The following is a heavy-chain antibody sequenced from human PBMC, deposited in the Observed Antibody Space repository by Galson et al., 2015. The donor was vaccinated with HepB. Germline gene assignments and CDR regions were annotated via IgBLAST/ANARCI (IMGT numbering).Heavy chain of an antibody. V-gene: IGHV3-13*01. D-gene: IGHD6-13*01. Sequence: SLRLSCAASGSTFRTYDMHWVRQAAGKGLEWVAAIGKSSDTYYPDSVKGRFIISRENAKNSLYLQMNSLRDGDTAVYYCVREGTSSSWNNWCFDLWGRGTLVTVSS. CDR2: IGKSSDT. CDR1: GSTFRTYD. CDR3: VREGTSSSWNNWCFDL. J-gene: IGHJ2*01.